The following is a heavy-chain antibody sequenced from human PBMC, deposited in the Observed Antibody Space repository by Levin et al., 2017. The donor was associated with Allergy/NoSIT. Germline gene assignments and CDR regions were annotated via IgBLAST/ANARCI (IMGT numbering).Heavy chain of an antibody. D-gene: IGHD3-10*01. V-gene: IGHV4-30-2*01. Sequence: SQTLSLTCAVSGGSISSGGYSWSWIRQPPGKGLEWIGYIYHSGSTYYNPSLKSRVTISVDRSKNQFSLKLSSVTAADTAVYYWARGVPNYGSDNDAFDSWGQGTMVTVSS. CDR1: GGSISSGGYS. CDR2: IYHSGST. CDR3: ARGVPNYGSDNDAFDS. J-gene: IGHJ3*02.